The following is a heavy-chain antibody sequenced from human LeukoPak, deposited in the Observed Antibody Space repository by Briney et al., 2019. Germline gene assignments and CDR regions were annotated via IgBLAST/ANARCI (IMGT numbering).Heavy chain of an antibody. CDR1: GFTFSSYA. CDR3: AKKWDGYNYGEYFDY. V-gene: IGHV3-23*01. J-gene: IGHJ4*02. D-gene: IGHD5-24*01. Sequence: PGGSLRLSCAASGFTFSSYAMSWVRQAPGKGLEWVSAISGSGGSTYYADSVKGRFTISRDNSKNTLYLQMNSLRAEDTAVYYCAKKWDGYNYGEYFDYWGQGTLVTVSS. CDR2: ISGSGGST.